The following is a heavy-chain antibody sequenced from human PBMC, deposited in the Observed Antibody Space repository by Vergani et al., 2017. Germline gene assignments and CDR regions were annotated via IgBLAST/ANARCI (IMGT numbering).Heavy chain of an antibody. D-gene: IGHD5-12*01. Sequence: QVQLVQSGAEVKKPGASVKVSCKTSGYTFTNYGISWVRQAPGQGLEWMGWITPYNGNTNYAQKFQGRVTMTTDTSKSTAYMQLRSLRSDDTAMYYYATGGCSAYHYPPYYMDVWGEGTTVTVSS. CDR3: ATGGCSAYHYPPYYMDV. CDR2: ITPYNGNT. V-gene: IGHV1-18*01. CDR1: GYTFTNYG. J-gene: IGHJ6*03.